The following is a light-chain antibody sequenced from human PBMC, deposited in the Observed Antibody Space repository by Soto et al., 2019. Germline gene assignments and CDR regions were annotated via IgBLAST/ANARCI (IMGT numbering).Light chain of an antibody. Sequence: EIVMTQSPATLSLSPGERATLSCRASQSVSRSLAWYQQRPGQAPRLLIYDASNRATGIPARFSGSGSGTDFTLTISSLEPEDFAIYYCQHRSIRPPLTFGGGTKLEVK. V-gene: IGKV3-11*01. CDR2: DAS. J-gene: IGKJ4*01. CDR3: QHRSIRPPLT. CDR1: QSVSRS.